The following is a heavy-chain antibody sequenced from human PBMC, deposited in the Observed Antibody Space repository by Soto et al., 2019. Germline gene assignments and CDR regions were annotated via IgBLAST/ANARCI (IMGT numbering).Heavy chain of an antibody. CDR1: GGSFSGYY. CDR2: INHSGST. V-gene: IGHV4-34*01. J-gene: IGHJ4*02. D-gene: IGHD3-9*01. CDR3: ASLSLGRILRYFDWQGREDDY. Sequence: SETLSLTCAVYGGSFSGYYWSWIRQPPGKGLEWIGEINHSGSTNYNPSLKSRVTISVDTSKNQFSLKLSSVTAADTAVYYCASLSLGRILRYFDWQGREDDYWGQGTLVTVSS.